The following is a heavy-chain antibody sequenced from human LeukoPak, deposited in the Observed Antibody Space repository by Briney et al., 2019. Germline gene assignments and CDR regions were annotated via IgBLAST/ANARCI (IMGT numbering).Heavy chain of an antibody. CDR1: GYTFTGYY. D-gene: IGHD2-2*01. J-gene: IGHJ5*02. V-gene: IGHV1-2*02. CDR3: AREWGPYCSSTSCPYNWFDP. CDR2: INPNSGGT. Sequence: ASVKVSCKASGYTFTGYYMHWVRQAPGQGLEWMGWINPNSGGTNYAQKFQGGVTMTRDTSISTAYMELSRLRSDDTAVYYCAREWGPYCSSTSCPYNWFDPWGQGTLVTVSS.